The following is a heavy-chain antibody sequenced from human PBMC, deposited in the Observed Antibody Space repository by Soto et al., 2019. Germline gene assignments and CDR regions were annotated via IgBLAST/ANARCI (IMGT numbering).Heavy chain of an antibody. CDR3: ARDRLEEGSSGWYWRSYYYGMDV. Sequence: GGSLRLSCAASGFTFSSYAMHWVRQAPGKGLEWVAVISYDGSNKYYADSVKGRFTISRDNSKNTLYLQMNSLRAEGTAVYYCARDRLEEGSSGWYWRSYYYGMDVWGQGTTVTVSS. J-gene: IGHJ6*02. V-gene: IGHV3-30-3*01. CDR1: GFTFSSYA. D-gene: IGHD6-19*01. CDR2: ISYDGSNK.